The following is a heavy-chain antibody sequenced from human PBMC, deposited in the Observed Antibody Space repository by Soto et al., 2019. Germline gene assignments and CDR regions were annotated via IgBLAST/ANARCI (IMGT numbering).Heavy chain of an antibody. CDR2: IYSGGST. CDR1: GFTVSSNY. Sequence: GSLRLSCAASGFTVSSNYMSWVRQAPGKGLEWVSVIYSGGSTYYADSVKGRFTVSRDNSKSTLYLQMNSLRAEDTAVYYCARGLVSPRGDYWGQGTLVTVSS. D-gene: IGHD3-3*01. J-gene: IGHJ4*02. CDR3: ARGLVSPRGDY. V-gene: IGHV3-66*01.